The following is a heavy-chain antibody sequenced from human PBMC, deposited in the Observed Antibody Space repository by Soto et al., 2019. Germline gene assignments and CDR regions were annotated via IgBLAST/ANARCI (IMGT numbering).Heavy chain of an antibody. J-gene: IGHJ5*02. CDR2: ISGSAGST. V-gene: IGHV3-23*01. D-gene: IGHD4-17*01. Sequence: LRLSCAASGYTFSTYAMSWVRQAPGKGLEWVSGISGSAGSTYYADSVQGRFTISRDNSKNALYLQMNSLRVEDTAVYFCAKVAATVTTLNWFDPWGQGTLVTVSS. CDR3: AKVAATVTTLNWFDP. CDR1: GYTFSTYA.